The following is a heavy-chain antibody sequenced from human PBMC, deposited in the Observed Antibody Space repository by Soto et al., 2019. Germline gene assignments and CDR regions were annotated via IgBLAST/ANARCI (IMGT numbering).Heavy chain of an antibody. CDR2: IYHTGIT. CDR3: AREVRPEDSSGWDY. J-gene: IGHJ4*02. CDR1: GGSISNVAYS. V-gene: IGHV4-30-2*01. D-gene: IGHD6-19*01. Sequence: PSDTLSLTCAVSGGSISNVAYSWSCIRQPPGKGLEWIGYIYHTGITYYNPSLKSRVTMTTDTSTSTAYMELRSLRSDDTAVYYCAREVRPEDSSGWDYWGQGTLVTVSS.